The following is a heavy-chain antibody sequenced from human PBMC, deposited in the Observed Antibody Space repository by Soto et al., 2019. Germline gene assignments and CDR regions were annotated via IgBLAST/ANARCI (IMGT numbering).Heavy chain of an antibody. D-gene: IGHD3-22*01. CDR2: MNPNSGNT. J-gene: IGHJ6*02. V-gene: IGHV1-8*01. CDR3: ARPPYHNDSSGYVYGMDV. CDR1: GYSFTSYD. Sequence: QVQLVQSGAEVKKPGASVKVSCKASGYSFTSYDINWVRQATGQGLEWMGWMNPNSGNTGYAQKFQGRVTMTRDTTESTYYIELSSLRSEDTAVYYCARPPYHNDSSGYVYGMDVWGQGTTVTVSS.